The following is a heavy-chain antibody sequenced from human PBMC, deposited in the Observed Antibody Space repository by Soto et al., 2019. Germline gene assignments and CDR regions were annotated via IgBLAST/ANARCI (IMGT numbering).Heavy chain of an antibody. V-gene: IGHV3-23*01. J-gene: IGHJ5*02. CDR2: ISGSGGST. CDR3: AKDSVPAAILPSWFDP. D-gene: IGHD2-2*02. CDR1: GFTFSRYA. Sequence: GGSLRLSCAASGFTFSRYAMSWVRQAPGKGLEWVSAISGSGGSTYYADSVKGRFTISRDNSKNTLYLQMNSLRAEDTAVYYCAKDSVPAAILPSWFDPWGQGTLVTVSS.